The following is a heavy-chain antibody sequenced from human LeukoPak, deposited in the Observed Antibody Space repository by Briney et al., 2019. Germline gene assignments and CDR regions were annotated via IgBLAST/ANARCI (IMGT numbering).Heavy chain of an antibody. CDR2: INPNSGGT. J-gene: IGHJ6*03. Sequence: GASVKVSCKASGYTFTGYYMHWVRQAPGQGLEWMGWINPNSGGTNYAQKFQGRVTMTRDTSISTAYMELSRLRSDDTAVYYCARRLGTVTSYYYYYYMDVWGKGTTATVSS. V-gene: IGHV1-2*02. CDR1: GYTFTGYY. D-gene: IGHD4-11*01. CDR3: ARRLGTVTSYYYYYYMDV.